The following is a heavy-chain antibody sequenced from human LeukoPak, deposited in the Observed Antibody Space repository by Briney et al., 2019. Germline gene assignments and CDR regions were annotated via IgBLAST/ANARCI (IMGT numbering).Heavy chain of an antibody. CDR3: ARPLDYYDSSGYYGAFDI. Sequence: GGSLKNSRQGSGYSFTSYWIGWVRQMPGKGLEWMGIIYPGDSYTRYSPSFQGQVTIPADKSISTAYLQSSSLKASDTAMYYCARPLDYYDSSGYYGAFDIWGRGTMVTVSS. D-gene: IGHD3-22*01. CDR1: GYSFTSYW. V-gene: IGHV5-51*03. J-gene: IGHJ3*02. CDR2: IYPGDSYT.